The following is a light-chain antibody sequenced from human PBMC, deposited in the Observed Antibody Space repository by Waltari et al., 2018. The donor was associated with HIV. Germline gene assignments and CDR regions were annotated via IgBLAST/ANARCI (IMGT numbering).Light chain of an antibody. CDR3: QQSHTTPFT. V-gene: IGKV1-39*01. CDR1: QSIFNY. CDR2: GAS. Sequence: DIQMNQYPPSLSASVGDRVTIACRASQSIFNYLKWYQQKPGKAPKILIYGASSLESGVPSRFSGSGSGTDFTLTVSVLQPEDFASYYCQQSHTTPFTFGPGTRVDI. J-gene: IGKJ3*01.